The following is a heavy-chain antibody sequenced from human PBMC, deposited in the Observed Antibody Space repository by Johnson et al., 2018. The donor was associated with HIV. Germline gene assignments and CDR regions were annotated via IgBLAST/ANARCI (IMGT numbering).Heavy chain of an antibody. CDR2: IKQDGTEK. CDR1: GFTFSNYW. Sequence: VQLVESGGGLVQTGGSLRLSCAVSGFTFSNYWMNWVRQGPGKGLEWVANIKQDGTEKHYVDSVKGRFTISRDNAKKSLTLQMNSLRAADTAWYFCARAYPLGVTLFSAFDIWGQGTMVTVSS. J-gene: IGHJ3*02. CDR3: ARAYPLGVTLFSAFDI. V-gene: IGHV3-7*05. D-gene: IGHD1-26*01.